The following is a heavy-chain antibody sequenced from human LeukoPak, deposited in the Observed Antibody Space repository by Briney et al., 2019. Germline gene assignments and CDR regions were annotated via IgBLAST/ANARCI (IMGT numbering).Heavy chain of an antibody. Sequence: ASETLSLTCTVSGGSISSSSYYWGWIRQPPGKGLEWIGEINHSGSTNYNPSLKSRVTISVDTSKNQFSLKLSSVTAADTAVYYCARHPGYCSGGSCRNWFDPWGQGTLVTVSS. J-gene: IGHJ5*02. CDR3: ARHPGYCSGGSCRNWFDP. V-gene: IGHV4-39*01. CDR2: INHSGST. D-gene: IGHD2-15*01. CDR1: GGSISSSSYY.